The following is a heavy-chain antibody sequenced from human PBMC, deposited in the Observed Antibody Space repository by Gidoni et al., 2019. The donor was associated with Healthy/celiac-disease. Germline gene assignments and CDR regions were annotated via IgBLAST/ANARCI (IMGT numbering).Heavy chain of an antibody. CDR3: ARDIVVVPAAGKNAFDI. CDR2: ISAYNGNT. D-gene: IGHD2-2*01. J-gene: IGHJ3*02. Sequence: QVQLVQSGAEVKKPGASVKVSCKASGYTFTSYGISWVRQAPGKGLEWMGWISAYNGNTNYAQKLQGRVTMTTDTSTSTAYMELRSLRSDDTAVYYCARDIVVVPAAGKNAFDIWGQGTMVTVSS. CDR1: GYTFTSYG. V-gene: IGHV1-18*04.